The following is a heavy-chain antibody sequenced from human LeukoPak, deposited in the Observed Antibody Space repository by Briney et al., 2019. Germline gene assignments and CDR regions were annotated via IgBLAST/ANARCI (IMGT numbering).Heavy chain of an antibody. D-gene: IGHD3-10*01. CDR1: GFTFSSYA. J-gene: IGHJ3*02. V-gene: IGHV3-30*04. CDR3: ARARRADLRFGEAFRHSKAVRAFDI. Sequence: GGSLRLSCAASGFTFSSYAMHWVRQAPGKGLEWVAVISYDGSNKYYADSVKGRFTISRDNSKNTLYLQMNSLRAEDTAVFYCARARRADLRFGEAFRHSKAVRAFDIWGQGTMVTVSS. CDR2: ISYDGSNK.